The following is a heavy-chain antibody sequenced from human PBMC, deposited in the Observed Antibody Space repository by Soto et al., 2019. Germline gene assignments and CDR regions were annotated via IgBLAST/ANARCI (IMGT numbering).Heavy chain of an antibody. CDR1: GFTFSNAW. D-gene: IGHD2-2*01. CDR3: TIQPLYCSSTSCYYFDY. Sequence: GGSLRLSCAASGFTFSNAWMSWVRQAPGKGLEWVGRIKSKTDGGTTDYAAPVKGRFTISRDDSKNTLYLQMNSLKTEDTAVYYCTIQPLYCSSTSCYYFDYWGQGTLVTVSS. CDR2: IKSKTDGGTT. J-gene: IGHJ4*02. V-gene: IGHV3-15*01.